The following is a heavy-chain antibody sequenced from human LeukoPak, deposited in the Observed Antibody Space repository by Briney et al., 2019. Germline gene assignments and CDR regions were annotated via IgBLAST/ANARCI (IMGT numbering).Heavy chain of an antibody. CDR2: IYHSGST. CDR3: ASTYDSSGYYYKVERVQSFDY. J-gene: IGHJ4*02. Sequence: PSETLSLTCTVSGYSISSGYYWGWIRQPPGKGLEWIGSIYHSGSTYYNPSLKSRVTISVDTSKNQFSLKLSSVTAADTAVYYCASTYDSSGYYYKVERVQSFDYWGQGTLVTVSS. D-gene: IGHD3-22*01. CDR1: GYSISSGYY. V-gene: IGHV4-38-2*02.